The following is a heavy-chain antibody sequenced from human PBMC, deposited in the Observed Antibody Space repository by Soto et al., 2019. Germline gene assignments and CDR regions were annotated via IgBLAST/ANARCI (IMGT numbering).Heavy chain of an antibody. V-gene: IGHV1-8*01. CDR2: MNPNSGNT. D-gene: IGHD3-16*01. CDR3: ARGEDYVWGSYSDY. CDR1: GYTFTSYD. Sequence: QVQLVQSGAEVKKPGASVKVSCKAPGYTFTSYDINWVRQATGQGLEWMGWMNPNSGNTGYAQKFQGRVTMTRNTSISTAYMELSSLRSEDTAVYYCARGEDYVWGSYSDYWGQGTLVTVSS. J-gene: IGHJ4*02.